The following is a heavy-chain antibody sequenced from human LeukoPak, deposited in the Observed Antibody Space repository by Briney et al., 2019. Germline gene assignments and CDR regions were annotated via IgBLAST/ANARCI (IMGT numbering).Heavy chain of an antibody. CDR3: ARGEYSSSSGY. J-gene: IGHJ4*02. Sequence: KTSQTLSLTCAVYGGSFSGYYWSWIRQPPGKGLEWIGEINHSGSTNYNPSLKSRVTISVDTSKNQFSLKLSSVTAADTAVYYCARGEYSSSSGYWGPGTLVTVSS. CDR2: INHSGST. D-gene: IGHD6-6*01. V-gene: IGHV4-34*01. CDR1: GGSFSGYY.